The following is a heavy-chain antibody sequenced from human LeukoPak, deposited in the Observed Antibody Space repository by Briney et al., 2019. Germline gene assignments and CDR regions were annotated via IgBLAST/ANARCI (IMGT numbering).Heavy chain of an antibody. CDR3: ARDNSVRDEAWWFNP. V-gene: IGHV1-46*01. CDR2: ISPGGGSR. Sequence: GASLKVSCKAFGYTFTSNYMHWVRHAPGQGPEWMGVISPGGGSRTYAQKYQGRVTLTRDMSTSTDYLELSSLRSEDTAVYYCARDNSVRDEAWWFNPWGQGTLVTVSS. J-gene: IGHJ5*02. CDR1: GYTFTSNY. D-gene: IGHD5-24*01.